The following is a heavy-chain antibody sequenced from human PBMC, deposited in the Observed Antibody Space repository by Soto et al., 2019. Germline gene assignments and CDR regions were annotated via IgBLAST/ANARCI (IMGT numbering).Heavy chain of an antibody. D-gene: IGHD1-26*01. Sequence: PGESLKISCKGSGYSFTCYWIGWVRQMPGKGLEWMGGIYPGDSDSRYSPSFQGQVTISADNSISTAYLQWSSLKASDTAMYYCARLDSGSYPYYYYYGMDVWGQGTTVTVSS. V-gene: IGHV5-51*01. CDR2: IYPGDSDS. CDR1: GYSFTCYW. CDR3: ARLDSGSYPYYYYYGMDV. J-gene: IGHJ6*02.